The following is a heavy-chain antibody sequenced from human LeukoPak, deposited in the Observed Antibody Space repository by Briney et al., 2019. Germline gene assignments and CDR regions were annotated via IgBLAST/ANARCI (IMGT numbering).Heavy chain of an antibody. CDR3: ARHGLAGWLGGTCFTSFHYYGMDV. V-gene: IGHV5-51*01. D-gene: IGHD2-15*01. CDR2: IFPHDSDT. J-gene: IGHJ6*02. CDR1: GYSFTDYW. Sequence: GESLKIPCKGSGYSFTDYWIGWVRQMPGKGLEWMGIIFPHDSDTKYSPSFQGQVTISADKSIATAYLQWSSLQASDSAMYYCARHGLAGWLGGTCFTSFHYYGMDVWGQGTTVTVSS.